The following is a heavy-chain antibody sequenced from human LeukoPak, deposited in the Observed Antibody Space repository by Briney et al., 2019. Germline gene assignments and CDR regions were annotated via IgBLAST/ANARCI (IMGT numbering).Heavy chain of an antibody. CDR1: GFTFSSYE. J-gene: IGHJ2*01. V-gene: IGHV3-43*02. D-gene: IGHD3-3*01. CDR2: ISGGGGTT. CDR3: TKGGFDITGYFDL. Sequence: GGSLRLSCAASGFTFSSYEMNWVRQAPGKGLEWVSFISGGGGTTNFADSVKGRFTISRDNSKNSLYLQMNSLRTEDTALYYCTKGGFDITGYFDLWGRGTLVTISS.